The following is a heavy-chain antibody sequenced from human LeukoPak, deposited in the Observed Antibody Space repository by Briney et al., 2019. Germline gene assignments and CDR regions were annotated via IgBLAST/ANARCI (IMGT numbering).Heavy chain of an antibody. CDR3: AKAYSMGYYFDY. J-gene: IGHJ4*02. CDR1: GFTFSSYA. Sequence: GXSXRLSCAASGFTFSSYAMNWVRQAPGKGLEWVSAISGSGGSTYYADSVKGRFTISRDNSKNTLYLQMNSLRAEDTAVYYCAKAYSMGYYFDYWGQGTLVTVSS. V-gene: IGHV3-23*01. CDR2: ISGSGGST. D-gene: IGHD6-13*01.